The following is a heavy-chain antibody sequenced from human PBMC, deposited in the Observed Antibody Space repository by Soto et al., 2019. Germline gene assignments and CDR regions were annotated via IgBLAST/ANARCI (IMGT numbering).Heavy chain of an antibody. J-gene: IGHJ4*02. CDR3: AKDQGSSWYEIVY. D-gene: IGHD6-13*01. CDR2: ISGSGSST. Sequence: EVQLLESGGVFVQPAGSLRLSCAASVFTFSNYSVTWVRQAPGKGLEWVSTISGSGSSTYYADSVKGRFTSSRDKSKNTLYLQMNSLRAEDTAVYYCAKDQGSSWYEIVYWGQGTLVIVSS. CDR1: VFTFSNYS. V-gene: IGHV3-23*01.